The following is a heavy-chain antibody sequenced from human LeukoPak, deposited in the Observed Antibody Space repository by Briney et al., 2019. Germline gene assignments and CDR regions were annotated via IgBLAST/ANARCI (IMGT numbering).Heavy chain of an antibody. Sequence: PSGTLSLTCTVSGGSISSSSYYWGWIRQPPGKGLEWIGSIYSSGSTYYNPSLKSRVIIIIDTPKNHFSLTLSSVTAADTAVYYCARSDGYGLVGIWGQGTMVTVSS. CDR3: ARSDGYGLVGI. D-gene: IGHD3-10*01. CDR1: GGSISSSSYY. V-gene: IGHV4-39*07. CDR2: IYSSGST. J-gene: IGHJ3*02.